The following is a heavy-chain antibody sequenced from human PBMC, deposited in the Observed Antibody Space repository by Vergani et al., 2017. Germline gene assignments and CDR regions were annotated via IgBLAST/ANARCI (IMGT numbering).Heavy chain of an antibody. CDR1: GFSLTTGGEG. J-gene: IGHJ3*01. CDR2: VYWNDDE. D-gene: IGHD3-9*01. CDR3: VHRLGYFDWDGAFDV. V-gene: IGHV2-5*01. Sequence: QITLRESGPTLVKPTQTLTLTCTFSGFSLTTGGEGVGWIRQPPGRALEWLAFVYWNDDERYSPSLKSRVTITKDTAKNEVILTIATMDPVDTATYYCVHRLGYFDWDGAFDVWGPGTIVTVSS.